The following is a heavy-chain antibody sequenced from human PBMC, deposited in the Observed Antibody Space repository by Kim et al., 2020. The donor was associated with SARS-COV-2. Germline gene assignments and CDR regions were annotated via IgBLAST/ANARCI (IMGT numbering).Heavy chain of an antibody. Sequence: AQSLQGRVTMTADTSSSTAYMELRSLRSDDTAVYYCARSRASYANNWFDPWGQGTLVTVSS. CDR3: ARSRASYANNWFDP. V-gene: IGHV1-18*01. D-gene: IGHD3-10*01. J-gene: IGHJ5*02.